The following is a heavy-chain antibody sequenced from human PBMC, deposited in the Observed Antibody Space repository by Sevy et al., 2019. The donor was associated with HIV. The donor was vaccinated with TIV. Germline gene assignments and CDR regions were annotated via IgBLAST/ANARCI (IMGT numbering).Heavy chain of an antibody. CDR2: ITRNSYEAYGGTT. CDR3: TRGLATADTPEYYFDY. CDR1: GFTFDDYA. V-gene: IGHV3-49*03. J-gene: IGHJ4*02. D-gene: IGHD5-12*01. Sequence: GGSLRLSCTTSGFTFDDYAMSWFRQAPGKGLEWVAFITRNSYEAYGGTTDYAGSVKCRFIISRDDSKSIAYLQMNSLKTEDTAVYYCTRGLATADTPEYYFDYWGQGTLVTVSS.